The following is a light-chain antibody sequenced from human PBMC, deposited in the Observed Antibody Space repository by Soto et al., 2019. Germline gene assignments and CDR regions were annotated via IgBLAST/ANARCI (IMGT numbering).Light chain of an antibody. CDR3: CAYSTSGTHV. CDR2: DVN. J-gene: IGLJ1*01. Sequence: QSVLTQPASVSGSPEQSITFSCTGTSSDVGSYDYVSWHQQHPGKAPKLIIYDVNNRPSGVPSRFSGSKSGNTASLIISGLQTEDEADYYCCAYSTSGTHVFGTGTKLTVL. V-gene: IGLV2-14*03. CDR1: SSDVGSYDY.